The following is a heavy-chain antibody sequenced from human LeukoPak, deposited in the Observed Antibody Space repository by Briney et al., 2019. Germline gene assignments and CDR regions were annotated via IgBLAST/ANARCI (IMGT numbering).Heavy chain of an antibody. V-gene: IGHV4-34*01. CDR1: GGSFRGYY. J-gene: IGHJ4*02. CDR3: ARGRSTYYYDSSGYFDY. D-gene: IGHD3-22*01. CDR2: INHSGST. Sequence: SETLSLTCAVCGGSFRGYYWSWIRQPPGKGLEWIGEINHSGSTNYNPSLKSRVTISVDTSKNQFSLKLSSVTAADTAVYYCARGRSTYYYDSSGYFDYWGQGTLVTVSS.